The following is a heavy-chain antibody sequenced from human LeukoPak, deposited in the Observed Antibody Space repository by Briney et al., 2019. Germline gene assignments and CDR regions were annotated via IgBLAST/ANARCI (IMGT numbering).Heavy chain of an antibody. D-gene: IGHD6-13*01. Sequence: HSGGSLRLSCAASGFTFSSYGMHWVRQAPGKGLEWVAVIWYDGSNKYYADSVKGRFTISRDNSKNTLYLQMNSLRAEDTAVYYCARDPVSYSSSWYNWGRGTLVTVSS. V-gene: IGHV3-33*01. CDR1: GFTFSSYG. CDR3: ARDPVSYSSSWYN. CDR2: IWYDGSNK. J-gene: IGHJ4*02.